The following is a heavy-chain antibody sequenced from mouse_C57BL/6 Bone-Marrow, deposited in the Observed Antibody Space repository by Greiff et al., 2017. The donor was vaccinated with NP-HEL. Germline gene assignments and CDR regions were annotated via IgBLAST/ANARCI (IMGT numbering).Heavy chain of an antibody. CDR3: AIDYGSRDFDV. J-gene: IGHJ1*03. Sequence: VQLQQSGAELVRPGTSVKVSCKASGYAFTNYLIEWVKQRPGQGLEWIGVINPGSGGTNYNEKFKGKATLTADKSSSTAYMQLSSLTSEDSAVYFCAIDYGSRDFDVWGTGTTVTVSS. CDR1: GYAFTNYL. CDR2: INPGSGGT. V-gene: IGHV1-54*01. D-gene: IGHD1-1*01.